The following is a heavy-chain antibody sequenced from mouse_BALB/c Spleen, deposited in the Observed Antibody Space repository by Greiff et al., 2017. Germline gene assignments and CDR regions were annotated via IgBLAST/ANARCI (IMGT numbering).Heavy chain of an antibody. Sequence: EVHLVESGGGLVQPKGSLKLSCAASGFTFNTYAMNWVRQAPGKGLEWVARIRSKSNNYATYYADSVKDRFTISRDDSQSMLYLQMNNLKTEDTAMYYCVRRLDSAMDNRGQGNSVTASS. J-gene: IGHJ4*01. CDR2: IRSKSNNYAT. CDR1: GFTFNTYA. CDR3: VRRLDSAMDN. V-gene: IGHV10-1*02.